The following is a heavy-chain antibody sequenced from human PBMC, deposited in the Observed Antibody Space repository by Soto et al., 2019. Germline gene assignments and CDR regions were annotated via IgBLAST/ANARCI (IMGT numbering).Heavy chain of an antibody. J-gene: IGHJ3*01. D-gene: IGHD2-15*01. CDR2: MYYSGST. Sequence: SETLSLTCTVSGGSISSYYWNWIRQYTGKGLEWIGYMYYSGSTKYNPSLKSRVTISVDTSKNQFSLNLRSVTAADTAVYYCARGTVLVVAANKYTDAFDFWGQGTMVTVSS. CDR3: ARGTVLVVAANKYTDAFDF. CDR1: GGSISSYY. V-gene: IGHV4-59*01.